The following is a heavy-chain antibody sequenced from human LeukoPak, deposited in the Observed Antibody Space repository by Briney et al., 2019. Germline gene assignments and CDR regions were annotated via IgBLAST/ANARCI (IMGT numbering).Heavy chain of an antibody. J-gene: IGHJ4*02. CDR2: IIPIFGTA. CDR3: AREEYRYSSGWYFHFDY. Sequence: ASVKVSCKASGGTFSSYAISWVRQASGQGLEWMGRIIPIFGTANYAQKFQGRVTITTDESTSTAYMELSSLRSEDTAVYYCAREEYRYSSGWYFHFDYWGQGTLVTVSS. D-gene: IGHD6-19*01. V-gene: IGHV1-69*05. CDR1: GGTFSSYA.